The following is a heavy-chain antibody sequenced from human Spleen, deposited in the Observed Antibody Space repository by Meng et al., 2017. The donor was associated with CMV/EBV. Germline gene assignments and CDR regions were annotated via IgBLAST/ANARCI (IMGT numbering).Heavy chain of an antibody. D-gene: IGHD6-6*01. CDR2: ISGGGSST. CDR1: GFTFSTYA. Sequence: GESLKISCAASGFTFSTYAMHWVRQAPGKGLEWVSAISGGGSSTFYADSMQGRFTISRDNSKNTLFLQMKSLRAGDTAIYYGAKAPSIEARAGIDFWGPGTLVTVSS. J-gene: IGHJ1*01. V-gene: IGHV3-23*01. CDR3: AKAPSIEARAGIDF.